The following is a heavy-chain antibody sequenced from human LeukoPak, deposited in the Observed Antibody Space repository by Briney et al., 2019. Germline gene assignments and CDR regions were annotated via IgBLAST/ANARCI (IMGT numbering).Heavy chain of an antibody. Sequence: YPGGSLRLSCAASGFTFSSYAMHWVRQAPGKGLEWVAVISYDGSYKDYADSVKGRFTISRDNSKNTLFLQMNSLRTQHTAVYYCARGARKGDDYGGFFDYWGQGTLVTVSS. D-gene: IGHD4-23*01. CDR2: ISYDGSYK. V-gene: IGHV3-30*04. CDR1: GFTFSSYA. J-gene: IGHJ4*02. CDR3: ARGARKGDDYGGFFDY.